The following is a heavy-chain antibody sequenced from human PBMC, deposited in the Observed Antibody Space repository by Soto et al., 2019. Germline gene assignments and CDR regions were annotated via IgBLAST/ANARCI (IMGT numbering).Heavy chain of an antibody. V-gene: IGHV4-30-4*01. Sequence: PSCTLSLTCNLSGASISSGDYYWSWIRQPPGKGLEWIGYIYYSGSTYYNPSLKSRVTISVDTSKNQFSLKLSSVTAADTAVYYCARVVYSSSKRFLARWFDPWGQGTLVTVSS. J-gene: IGHJ5*02. CDR1: GASISSGDYY. CDR2: IYYSGST. CDR3: ARVVYSSSKRFLARWFDP. D-gene: IGHD6-6*01.